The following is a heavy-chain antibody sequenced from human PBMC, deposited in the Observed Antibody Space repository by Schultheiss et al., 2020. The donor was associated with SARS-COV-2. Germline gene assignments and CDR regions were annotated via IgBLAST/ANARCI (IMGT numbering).Heavy chain of an antibody. CDR3: ARGTTGTSFDY. D-gene: IGHD2-2*01. V-gene: IGHV3-21*06. J-gene: IGHJ4*02. CDR2: ITSTSSYT. CDR1: GFTFNTYR. Sequence: GGSLRLSCAASGFTFNTYRMNWVRQAPGKGLEWVSCITSTSSYTYYADSVKGRFTISRDNAKNSLYLQMNSLRAEDTAVYYCARGTTGTSFDYWGQGTLVTVSS.